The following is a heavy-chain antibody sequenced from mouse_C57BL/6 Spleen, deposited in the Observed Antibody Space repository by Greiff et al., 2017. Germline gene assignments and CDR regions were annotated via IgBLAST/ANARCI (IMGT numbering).Heavy chain of an antibody. CDR1: GYTFTSYW. V-gene: IGHV1-64*01. CDR3: ARTYYDCDGFAY. CDR2: IHPNSGST. D-gene: IGHD2-4*01. J-gene: IGHJ3*01. Sequence: QVQLQQPGAELVKPGASVKLSCKASGYTFTSYWMHWVKQRPGQGLEWIGMIHPNSGSTNYNEKFTSKATLTVDKSSSTAYLQLSSLTSLDSSVDYYARTYYDCDGFAYWGQGTLVTVSA.